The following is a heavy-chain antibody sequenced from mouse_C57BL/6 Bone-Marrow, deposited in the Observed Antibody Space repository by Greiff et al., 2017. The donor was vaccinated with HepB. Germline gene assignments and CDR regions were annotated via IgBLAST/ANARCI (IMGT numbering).Heavy chain of an antibody. V-gene: IGHV5-4*01. CDR3: ARDRKTMAASMDY. D-gene: IGHD1-1*02. CDR2: ISDGGSYT. J-gene: IGHJ4*01. CDR1: GFTFSSYA. Sequence: DVMLVESGGGLVKPGGSLKLSCAASGFTFSSYAMSWVRQTPEKRLEWVATISDGGSYTYYPDNVKGRFTISRDNAKNNLYLQMSHLKSEDTAMYYCARDRKTMAASMDYWGQGTSVTVSS.